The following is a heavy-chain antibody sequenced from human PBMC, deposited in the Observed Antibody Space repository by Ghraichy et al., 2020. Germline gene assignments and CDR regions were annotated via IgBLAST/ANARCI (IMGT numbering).Heavy chain of an antibody. J-gene: IGHJ4*02. Sequence: GGSLRLSCAASGFTFRIYAMYWVRQAPGKGLECVAVISYDGGNTYYADSVKGRLTISRDNSRNRLYLQMSSLRADDTAVYYCATLPRQAQGYWGQGTLVSVSS. CDR1: GFTFRIYA. CDR2: ISYDGGNT. CDR3: ATLPRQAQGY. V-gene: IGHV3-30*04.